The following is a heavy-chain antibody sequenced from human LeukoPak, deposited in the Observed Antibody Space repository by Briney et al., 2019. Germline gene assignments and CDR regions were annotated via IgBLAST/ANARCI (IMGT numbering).Heavy chain of an antibody. CDR2: IKQDGSEK. CDR3: ARGGYSSSSFFADP. V-gene: IGHV3-7*01. J-gene: IGHJ5*02. CDR1: GFTFSSYW. D-gene: IGHD6-6*01. Sequence: GGSLRLSCAASGFTFSSYWMGWVRQAPGKGLEWVTNIKQDGSEKYYVDSVKGRFTISRDNTKNSLYLQMNSLRAEDTAVYYCARGGYSSSSFFADPWGQGTLVTVSS.